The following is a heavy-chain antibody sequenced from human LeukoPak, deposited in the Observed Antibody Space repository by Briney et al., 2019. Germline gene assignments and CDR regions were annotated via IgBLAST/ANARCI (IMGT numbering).Heavy chain of an antibody. CDR1: GXSISSYY. V-gene: IGHV4-59*01. Sequence: SETLSLTCTVSGXSISSYYWSWIRQPPGKGLEWIGYIYYSGSTNYNPSLKSRVTMSVDTSKNQFSLKLSSVTAADTAVYYCARITGTSTPFDYWGQGTLVTVSS. CDR2: IYYSGST. J-gene: IGHJ4*02. CDR3: ARITGTSTPFDY. D-gene: IGHD1/OR15-1a*01.